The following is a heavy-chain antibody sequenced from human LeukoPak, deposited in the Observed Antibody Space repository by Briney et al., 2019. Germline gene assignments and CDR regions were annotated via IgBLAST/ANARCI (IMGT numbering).Heavy chain of an antibody. Sequence: ASVKVSCKASGYTFTSYGISWVRQAPGQGLEWMGWISAYNGNTNYAQKLQGRVTMTTDTSTSTAYMELRSLRSDDTAVYYCATRTLYGGNGYFDYWGRGTLVTVSS. J-gene: IGHJ4*02. CDR3: ATRTLYGGNGYFDY. D-gene: IGHD4-23*01. CDR1: GYTFTSYG. CDR2: ISAYNGNT. V-gene: IGHV1-18*01.